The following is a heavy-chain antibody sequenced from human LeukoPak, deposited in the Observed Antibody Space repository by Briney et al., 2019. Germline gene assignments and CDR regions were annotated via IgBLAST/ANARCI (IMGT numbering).Heavy chain of an antibody. CDR1: GGSFSGYY. Sequence: SETLSLTCAVYGGSFSGYYWSWIRQPPGKGLEWIGEINHSGSTNYNPSLKSRVTISVDTSKNQFSLKLSSVTAADTAVYYCARTVTTDYYYYGMDVWGQGTTVTVSS. CDR2: INHSGST. CDR3: ARTVTTDYYYYGMDV. J-gene: IGHJ6*02. V-gene: IGHV4-34*01. D-gene: IGHD4-4*01.